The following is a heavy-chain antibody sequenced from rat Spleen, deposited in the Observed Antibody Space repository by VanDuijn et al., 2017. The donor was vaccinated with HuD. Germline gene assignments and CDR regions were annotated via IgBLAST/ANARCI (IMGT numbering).Heavy chain of an antibody. V-gene: IGHV3-3*01. Sequence: EVQLQESGPGLVKPSQSLSLTCSVTGYSITSSYRWNWIRKFPGNKLEWMGYITNAGNTNYNPSLKSRISITRDTSKNQFFVQVNSITAEDTATYYCARSDGVHYYLPFADWGQGTLVTVSS. J-gene: IGHJ3*01. CDR3: ARSDGVHYYLPFAD. CDR2: ITNAGNT. D-gene: IGHD1-12*02. CDR1: GYSITSSYR.